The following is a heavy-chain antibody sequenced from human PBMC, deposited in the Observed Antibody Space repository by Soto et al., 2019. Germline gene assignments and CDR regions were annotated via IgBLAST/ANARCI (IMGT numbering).Heavy chain of an antibody. Sequence: GGSLRLSCAASGFTFSSYAMSWVRQAPGKGLEWVSAISGSGGSTYYADSVKGRFTISRDNSKNTLYLQMNSLRAEDTAVYYCATSIDYGSGSYYFDYWGKGTLVTVSS. V-gene: IGHV3-23*01. CDR2: ISGSGGST. D-gene: IGHD3-10*01. CDR1: GFTFSSYA. J-gene: IGHJ4*02. CDR3: ATSIDYGSGSYYFDY.